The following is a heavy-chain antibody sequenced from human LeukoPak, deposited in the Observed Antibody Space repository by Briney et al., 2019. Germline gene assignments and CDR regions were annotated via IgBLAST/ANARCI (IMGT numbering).Heavy chain of an antibody. D-gene: IGHD6-6*01. J-gene: IGHJ4*02. V-gene: IGHV3-74*01. CDR3: ARVSSSGSVY. CDR2: INNDGSST. Sequence: GGSLRLSCAASGFTFSSSWMHWVRQAAGKGLVWVSRINNDGSSTDYADSVKGRFTISRDNAKNTLYLQMNSLRAEDTAVYYCARVSSSGSVYWGQGTLVTVSS. CDR1: GFTFSSSW.